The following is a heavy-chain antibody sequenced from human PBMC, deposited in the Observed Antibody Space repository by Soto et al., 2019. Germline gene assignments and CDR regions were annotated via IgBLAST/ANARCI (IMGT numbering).Heavy chain of an antibody. D-gene: IGHD1-26*01. CDR1: GFSLSASRMR. V-gene: IGHV2-70*04. Sequence: SGATLVNNPQTLTLTCTFSGFSLSASRMRVSWIRQPPGKAPEWLARIDWDGDEYYSPSLRTRLTISKDTSKNQVLLKMTNVDRDDTATYYCARMGVGFNWCDPRGQGTRVTVSS. J-gene: IGHJ5*02. CDR2: IDWDGDE. CDR3: ARMGVGFNWCDP.